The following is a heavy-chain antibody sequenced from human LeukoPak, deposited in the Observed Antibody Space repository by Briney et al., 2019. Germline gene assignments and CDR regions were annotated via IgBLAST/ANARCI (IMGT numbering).Heavy chain of an antibody. CDR3: TTDPARSTYASYCDY. D-gene: IGHD2-2*01. V-gene: IGHV1-2*04. J-gene: IGHJ4*02. CDR1: GYTFTGHY. Sequence: ASVTVSCKTSGYTFTGHYIHWVRQAPGQGLEWLGYLNPNSGYTKYAQKFQGWVTVTRDTSISTAYLELSSLKSDDTAIYYCTTDPARSTYASYCDYWGQGTLVTVSS. CDR2: LNPNSGYT.